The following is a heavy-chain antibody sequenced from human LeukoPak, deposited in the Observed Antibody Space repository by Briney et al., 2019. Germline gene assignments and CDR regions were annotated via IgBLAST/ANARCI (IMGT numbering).Heavy chain of an antibody. CDR1: GYTLTELS. J-gene: IGHJ4*02. CDR3: ATGGSGWYNFDY. D-gene: IGHD6-19*01. CDR2: FDPEDGET. V-gene: IGHV1-24*01. Sequence: GASVKVSCKVSGYTLTELSMHWVRQAPGKGLEWMGGFDPEDGETTYAQKFKGRVTMSEDTSTDTAYMELSSLRSEDTAVYYCATGGSGWYNFDYWGQGTLVTVSS.